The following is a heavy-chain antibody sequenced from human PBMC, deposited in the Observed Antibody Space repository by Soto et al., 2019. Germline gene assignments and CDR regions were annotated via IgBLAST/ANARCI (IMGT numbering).Heavy chain of an antibody. CDR1: GFMFSSYA. CDR3: AKDPTGGYYYYGMDV. D-gene: IGHD3-10*01. Sequence: PGGSLRLSCAASGFMFSSYAMSWVRQAPGKGLEWVSSISASGGTANLADSVEGRCTISRDNSKSTLYLQMNSLRAEDTAVYYWAKDPTGGYYYYGMDVWGKGTTVTVST. CDR2: ISASGGTA. J-gene: IGHJ6*04. V-gene: IGHV3-23*01.